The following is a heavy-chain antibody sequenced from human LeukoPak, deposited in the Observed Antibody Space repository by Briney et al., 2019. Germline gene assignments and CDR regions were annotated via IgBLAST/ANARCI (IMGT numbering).Heavy chain of an antibody. CDR3: ARLGFGRITMVRGVPGLSH. CDR2: IYYSGNT. J-gene: IGHJ4*02. CDR1: GVSISSSNSY. D-gene: IGHD3-10*01. V-gene: IGHV4-39*01. Sequence: SETLSLTCTVSGVSISSSNSYWGWIRQPRGKGLEWIGSIYYSGNTYYNASLKSQVSISIDTSKNQFSLRLTSVTAADTAVYYCARLGFGRITMVRGVPGLSHWGQGTLVTVSS.